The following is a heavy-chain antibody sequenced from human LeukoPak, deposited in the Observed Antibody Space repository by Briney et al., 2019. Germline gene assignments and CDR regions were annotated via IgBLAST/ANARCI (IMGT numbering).Heavy chain of an antibody. J-gene: IGHJ4*02. V-gene: IGHV3-66*01. CDR1: GFNVSSNY. Sequence: GGSLRLSCAVSGFNVSSNYLNWVRQAPGKGPEWVSVIYSGGSTYYADSVKGRFTISRDNSKNTLYLQMNSLRAEDTAVYYCAKGNSLDQRTYDDWGQGTLVTVSS. CDR2: IYSGGST. CDR3: AKGNSLDQRTYDD. D-gene: IGHD1-7*01.